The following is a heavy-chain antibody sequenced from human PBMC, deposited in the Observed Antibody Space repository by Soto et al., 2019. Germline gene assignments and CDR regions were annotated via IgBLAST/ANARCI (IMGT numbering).Heavy chain of an antibody. V-gene: IGHV3-33*01. D-gene: IGHD6-19*01. Sequence: HGGSLRLSCAASGFTFSSYGMHWVRQAPGKGLEWVAVIWYDGSNKYYADSVKGRFTISRDNSKNTLYLQMNSLRAEDTAVYYCARSLEIDSSGWYHYFDYWGQGTLVTVSS. CDR2: IWYDGSNK. CDR3: ARSLEIDSSGWYHYFDY. CDR1: GFTFSSYG. J-gene: IGHJ4*02.